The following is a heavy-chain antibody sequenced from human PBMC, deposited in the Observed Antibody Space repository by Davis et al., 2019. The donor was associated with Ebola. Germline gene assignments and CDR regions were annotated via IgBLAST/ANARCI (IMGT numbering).Heavy chain of an antibody. CDR2: IYYSGST. CDR1: GGSISSGDYY. CDR3: AREGMDV. Sequence: MPSETLSLTCTVSGGSISSGDYYWSWIRQPPGKGLEWIGYIYYSGSTYYNPSLKSRVTISVDKSKNQFSLKLSSVTAADTAVYYCAREGMDVWGQGTTVTVSS. V-gene: IGHV4-30-4*01. J-gene: IGHJ6*02.